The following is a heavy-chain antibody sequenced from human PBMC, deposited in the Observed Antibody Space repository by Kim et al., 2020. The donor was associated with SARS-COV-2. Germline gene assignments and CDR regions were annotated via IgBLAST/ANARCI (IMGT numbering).Heavy chain of an antibody. CDR2: T. Sequence: TKYSQKFQDRVTIIRDTSATTVYMQLSSLESEDTAVYYCARGNSRHFDFWGRGTLVTVSS. V-gene: IGHV1-3*01. CDR3: ARGNSRHFDF. D-gene: IGHD5-18*01. J-gene: IGHJ4*02.